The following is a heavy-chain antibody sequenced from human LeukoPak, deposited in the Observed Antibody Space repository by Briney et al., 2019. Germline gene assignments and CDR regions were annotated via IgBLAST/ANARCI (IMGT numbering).Heavy chain of an antibody. CDR3: ARDTAMVSAFDI. CDR2: IYTSGST. V-gene: IGHV4-4*07. D-gene: IGHD5-18*01. J-gene: IGHJ3*02. CDR1: GGSISSYY. Sequence: SETLSLTCTVSGGSISSYYWSWIRQPAGKGPEWIGRIYTSGSTNYNPSLKSRVTMSVDTSKNQFSLKLSSVTAADTAVYYCARDTAMVSAFDIWGQGTMVTVPS.